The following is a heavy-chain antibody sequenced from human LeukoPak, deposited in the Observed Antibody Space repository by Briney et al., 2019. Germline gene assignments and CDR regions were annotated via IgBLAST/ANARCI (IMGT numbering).Heavy chain of an antibody. J-gene: IGHJ5*02. D-gene: IGHD6-13*01. Sequence: GGSLRLSCAASGFTFSSYAMSWVRQAPGKGLEWVSAISGSGGSTYYADSVKGRFTISRDNSKKTLYLLMNSLRAEDTAVYYCAKDRFGIAAAGTNWFDPWGQGTLVTVSS. CDR1: GFTFSSYA. V-gene: IGHV3-23*01. CDR2: ISGSGGST. CDR3: AKDRFGIAAAGTNWFDP.